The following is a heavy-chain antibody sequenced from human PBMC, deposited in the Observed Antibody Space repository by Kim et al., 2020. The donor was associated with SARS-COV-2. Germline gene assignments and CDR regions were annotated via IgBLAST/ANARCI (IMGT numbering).Heavy chain of an antibody. V-gene: IGHV1-18*01. CDR2: IGAYNGMS. CDR3: ARGGRGDHFYNGMDV. Sequence: ASVKVSCKASGYTFAAYGISWVRQARGQGLQWMGGIGAYNGMSDYGQTFHDTITMTTDISSSTAYLEVRSLRSDDTAIYFCARGGRGDHFYNGMDVWGQGTAVIVSS. CDR1: GYTFAAYG. J-gene: IGHJ6*02. D-gene: IGHD2-21*02.